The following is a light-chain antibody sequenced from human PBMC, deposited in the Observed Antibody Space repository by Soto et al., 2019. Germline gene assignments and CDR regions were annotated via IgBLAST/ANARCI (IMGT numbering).Light chain of an antibody. CDR2: AAS. J-gene: IGKJ1*01. CDR3: HQTDSIPET. CDR1: QSISLF. V-gene: IGKV1-39*01. Sequence: DIQMTQSPSSLSASVGDTVTITCRASQSISLFLNWYQQKPVKAPKLLIYAASSLQSGVPSRFSGNGSGTDFTLTISSLQPDDFATYYCHQTDSIPETFGQGTKVEIK.